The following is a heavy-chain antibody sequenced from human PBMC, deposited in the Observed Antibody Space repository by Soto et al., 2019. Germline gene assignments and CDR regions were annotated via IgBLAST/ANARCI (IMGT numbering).Heavy chain of an antibody. D-gene: IGHD5-12*01. CDR3: ARTTWLRGGYYGMDV. CDR1: GGSVSSASYY. CDR2: IYYSGST. J-gene: IGHJ6*02. V-gene: IGHV4-61*01. Sequence: PSETLSLTCTVSGGSVSSASYYWSWIRQPPGKGLEWIGYIYYSGSTNYNPSLKSRVTISVDTSKNQFSLKLNSVTAADTAVYYCARTTWLRGGYYGMDVWGQGTTVTVSS.